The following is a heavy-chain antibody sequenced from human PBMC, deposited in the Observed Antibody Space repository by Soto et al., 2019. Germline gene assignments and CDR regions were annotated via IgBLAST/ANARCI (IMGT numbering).Heavy chain of an antibody. CDR3: ARDHGLYYYYHMDA. CDR1: GGSISSYY. V-gene: IGHV4-59*12. J-gene: IGHJ6*03. CDR2: IYYSGST. Sequence: SETLSLTCTVSGGSISSYYWSWIRQPPGKGLEWIGYIYYSGSTNYNPSLKSRVTISVDTSKNQFSLKLSSVTAADTAVYYCARDHGLYYYYHMDAWGKGTTVTVSS.